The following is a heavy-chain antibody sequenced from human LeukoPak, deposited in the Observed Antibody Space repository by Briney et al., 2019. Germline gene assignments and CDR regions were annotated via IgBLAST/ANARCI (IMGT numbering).Heavy chain of an antibody. J-gene: IGHJ4*02. CDR2: IYYSGST. CDR1: GVSISSSSYY. V-gene: IGHV4-39*01. Sequence: PSETLSLTCTVSGVSISSSSYYWGWIRQPPGKGLEWIGSIYYSGSTCYNPSLKSRVTISVDTSKNQFSLKLSSVTAADTAVYYCAGSIVVVTAIPNYWGQGTLVTVSS. D-gene: IGHD2-21*02. CDR3: AGSIVVVTAIPNY.